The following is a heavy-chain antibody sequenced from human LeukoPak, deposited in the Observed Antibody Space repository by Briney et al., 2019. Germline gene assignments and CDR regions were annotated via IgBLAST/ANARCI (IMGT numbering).Heavy chain of an antibody. CDR2: INQGGSEK. Sequence: GGSLRLSCAASRFTFSNYWMSWVRQPPGKGLEWVANINQGGSEKYYLSSVKGRFTISRDNAKDSLYLQMNSLRADDTAIYYCVRDGSGYDYWGQGTAVTVSS. J-gene: IGHJ4*02. D-gene: IGHD6-19*01. CDR3: VRDGSGYDY. V-gene: IGHV3-7*05. CDR1: RFTFSNYW.